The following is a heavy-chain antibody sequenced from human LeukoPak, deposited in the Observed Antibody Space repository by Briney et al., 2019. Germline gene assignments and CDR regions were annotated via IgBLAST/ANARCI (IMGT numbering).Heavy chain of an antibody. CDR3: ARERVGAATYFDY. V-gene: IGHV1-69*01. CDR1: GGTFSSYA. D-gene: IGHD1-26*01. Sequence: SVKVSCKASGGTFSSYAISWVRQAPGQGLEWMGGIIPIFGTANYAQKFQGRVTITADESTSTAYMELSSLRSEDTAVYYCARERVGAATYFDYRGQGTLVTVSS. J-gene: IGHJ4*02. CDR2: IIPIFGTA.